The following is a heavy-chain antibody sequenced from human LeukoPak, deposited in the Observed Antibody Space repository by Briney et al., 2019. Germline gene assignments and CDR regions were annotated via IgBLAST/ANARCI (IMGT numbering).Heavy chain of an antibody. CDR3: ARSSVTLGRYYYYYMDV. J-gene: IGHJ6*03. Sequence: EASVKVSCKASGGTFSSYAISWVRQAPGQGLEWMGGIIPIFGTANYAQKFQGRVTITTDESTSTAYMELSSLRSEDTAVYYCARSSVTLGRYYYYYMDVWGKGTTVTVSS. CDR1: GGTFSSYA. CDR2: IIPIFGTA. D-gene: IGHD4-11*01. V-gene: IGHV1-69*05.